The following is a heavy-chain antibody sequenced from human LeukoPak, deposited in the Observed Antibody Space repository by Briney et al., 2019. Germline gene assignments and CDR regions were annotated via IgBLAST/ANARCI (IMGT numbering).Heavy chain of an antibody. CDR3: AREYYYDSSGYSIPNAFDI. CDR1: GFTFSSYA. V-gene: IGHV3-30*04. CDR2: ISYDGSNK. D-gene: IGHD3-22*01. Sequence: GGSLRLSCAASGFTFSSYAMHWVRQAPGKGLEWAAVISYDGSNKYYADSVKGRFTISRDNSKNTLYLQMNSLRAEDTAVYYCAREYYYDSSGYSIPNAFDIWGQGTMVTVSS. J-gene: IGHJ3*02.